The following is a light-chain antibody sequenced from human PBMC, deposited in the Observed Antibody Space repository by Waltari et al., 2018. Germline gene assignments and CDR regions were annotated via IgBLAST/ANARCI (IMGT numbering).Light chain of an antibody. CDR3: QAWDSFSNHWV. Sequence: SYVLTQPPSLSVAPGKPATITCAADNVGSKSEHWYQQKPGQPPLVVIRYNSERHSGSPERFSGSNSGNTATLTISGVEAGDEADYYCQAWDSFSNHWVFGGGSKVTVL. CDR1: NVGSKS. CDR2: YNS. J-gene: IGLJ3*02. V-gene: IGLV3-21*04.